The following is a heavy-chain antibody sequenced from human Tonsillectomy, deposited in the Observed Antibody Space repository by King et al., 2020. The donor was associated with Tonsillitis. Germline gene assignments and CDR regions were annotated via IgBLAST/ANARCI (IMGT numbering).Heavy chain of an antibody. CDR3: TREELLRFSLY. Sequence: QLVQSGAEVKKPGASVKVSCTASGYTFNGYYIHWVRQAPGQGLEWMGWINPSSGNKHCGQKFQGRVTMTRDASSTTLELSSLRSDDTAVYYCTREELLRFSLYWGQGTLVAVSS. CDR2: INPSSGNK. V-gene: IGHV1-2*02. CDR1: GYTFNGYY. J-gene: IGHJ4*02. D-gene: IGHD3-10*01.